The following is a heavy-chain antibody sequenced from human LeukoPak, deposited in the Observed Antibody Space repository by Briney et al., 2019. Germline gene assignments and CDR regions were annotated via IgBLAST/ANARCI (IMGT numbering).Heavy chain of an antibody. CDR3: ATSFDFKKWESGAFDI. CDR2: FDPEDGET. J-gene: IGHJ3*02. CDR1: GYTLTELS. D-gene: IGHD1-26*01. V-gene: IGHV1-24*01. Sequence: GASVKVSCKVSGYTLTELSMHWVRQAPGKGLEWMGGFDPEDGETIYAQKFQGRVTMTEDTSTDTAYMELSSLRSEDTAVYYCATSFDFKKWESGAFDIWGRGTMVTVSS.